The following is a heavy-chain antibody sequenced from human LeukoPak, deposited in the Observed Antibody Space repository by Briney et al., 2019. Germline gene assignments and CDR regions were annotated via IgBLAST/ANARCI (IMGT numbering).Heavy chain of an antibody. J-gene: IGHJ5*02. CDR3: AKGAAAGLVDWFDP. Sequence: GGSLRPSCAASGFIFSNYALMWVRQAPGKGLEWVSSITGRGDETFYADSVKGRFSLSRDNSKNMLYLQMYSLGAEDTAIYYCAKGAAAGLVDWFDPWGQGTLVTVSS. V-gene: IGHV3-23*01. D-gene: IGHD6-13*01. CDR2: ITGRGDET. CDR1: GFIFSNYA.